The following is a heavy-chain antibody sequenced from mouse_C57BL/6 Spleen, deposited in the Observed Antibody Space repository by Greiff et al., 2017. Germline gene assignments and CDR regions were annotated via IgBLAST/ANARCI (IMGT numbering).Heavy chain of an antibody. CDR1: GYTFTTYP. D-gene: IGHD1-1*01. CDR3: HGYGSSYGYFDV. V-gene: IGHV1-47*01. CDR2: FHPYNDDT. Sequence: QVQLKQSGAELVKPGASVKMSCKASGYTFTTYPIEWMKQNHGKSLEWIGNFHPYNDDTKYNEKFKGKATLTVEKSSSTVYLELSRLTSDDSAVYYCHGYGSSYGYFDVWGTGTTVTVSS. J-gene: IGHJ1*03.